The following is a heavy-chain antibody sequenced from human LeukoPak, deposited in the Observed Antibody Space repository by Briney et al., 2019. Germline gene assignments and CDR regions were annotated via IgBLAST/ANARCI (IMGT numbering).Heavy chain of an antibody. Sequence: GGSLRLSCAASGFTFSSYEMNWVRQAPGKGLEWVGRTRNKANSYTTEYAASVKGRFTISRDDSKNSLYLQMNSLRAEDTAVYYCARGKYSSGWFDFWGQGTLVTVSS. CDR3: ARGKYSSGWFDF. CDR2: TRNKANSYTT. J-gene: IGHJ4*02. V-gene: IGHV3-72*01. CDR1: GFTFSSYE. D-gene: IGHD6-19*01.